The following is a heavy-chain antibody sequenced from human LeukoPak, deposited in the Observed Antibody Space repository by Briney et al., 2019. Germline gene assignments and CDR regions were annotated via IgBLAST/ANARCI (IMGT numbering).Heavy chain of an antibody. CDR3: VKEVGTAIDY. D-gene: IGHD5-18*01. CDR2: ISSNGGST. Sequence: GGSLRLSCSASGFTFSSYAMHWVRQAPGKGLEYVSAISSNGGSTYYADSVKGRFTISRDNSKNTLYLQMSSLRAGDTAVYYCVKEVGTAIDYWGQGTLVTVSS. CDR1: GFTFSSYA. V-gene: IGHV3-64D*06. J-gene: IGHJ4*02.